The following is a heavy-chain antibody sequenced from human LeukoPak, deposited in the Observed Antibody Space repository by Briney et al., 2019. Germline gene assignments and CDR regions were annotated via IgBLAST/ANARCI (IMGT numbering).Heavy chain of an antibody. CDR1: GGTFSSYA. CDR2: IIPIFGTA. CDR3: AKVGRALLLWFGELLPSYFDY. Sequence: SVKVSCKASGGTFSSYAISWVRQAPGQGLEWMGGIIPIFGTANYAQKFQGRVTITADGSTSTAYMELSSLRSEDTAVYYCAKVGRALLLWFGELLPSYFDYWGQGTLVTVSS. V-gene: IGHV1-69*13. J-gene: IGHJ4*02. D-gene: IGHD3-10*01.